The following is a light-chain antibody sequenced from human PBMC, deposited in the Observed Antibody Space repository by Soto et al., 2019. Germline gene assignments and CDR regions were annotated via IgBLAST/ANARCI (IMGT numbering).Light chain of an antibody. CDR3: AAWDDSLGGVI. CDR1: SSNIGSNT. V-gene: IGLV1-44*01. J-gene: IGLJ2*01. Sequence: QSVLTQPPSASGTPGQRVTISCSGSSSNIGSNTVNWYQQLPGTAPKLLIYNNNQRPSGVPDRFSGSKSGTSASLAISGLQSEDEADYYCAAWDDSLGGVIFGGGTKLTVL. CDR2: NNN.